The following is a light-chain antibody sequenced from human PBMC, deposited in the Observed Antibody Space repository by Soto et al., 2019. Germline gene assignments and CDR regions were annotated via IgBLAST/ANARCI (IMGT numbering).Light chain of an antibody. CDR3: AAWDDSLNGVV. Sequence: QAVVTQPPSASGTPGQRVTISCSGSSCNIGSNSVNWYQQLPGTAPKLLMYSRNQRPSGVPDRFSGSKSGTSASLAISGLQAEDEADYYCAAWDDSLNGVVFGGGTKLTVL. CDR1: SCNIGSNS. J-gene: IGLJ2*01. V-gene: IGLV1-44*01. CDR2: SRN.